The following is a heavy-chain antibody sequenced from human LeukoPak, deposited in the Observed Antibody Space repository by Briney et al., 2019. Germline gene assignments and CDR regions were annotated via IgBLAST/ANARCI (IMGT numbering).Heavy chain of an antibody. CDR2: IRSDGSIT. J-gene: IGHJ4*02. Sequence: GGSLRLSCAASGFTFSGYWMHWVRQAPGKGLAWVSVIRSDGSITTYADSVKGRFTISRDTAKNTLYLQMNSLRAEDTAVYYCARDGRSGNFDKWGQGTLVSVSS. CDR1: GFTFSGYW. CDR3: ARDGRSGNFDK. D-gene: IGHD1-26*01. V-gene: IGHV3-74*01.